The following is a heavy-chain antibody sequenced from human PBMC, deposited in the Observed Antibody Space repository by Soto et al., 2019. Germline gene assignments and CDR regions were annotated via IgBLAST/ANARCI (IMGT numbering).Heavy chain of an antibody. D-gene: IGHD3-10*01. CDR2: ISGTGDRT. Sequence: EVQLLESGGGLVQPGGSLRLSCAASGFTFSSYAMGWVRQTPGEGLEWVSAISGTGDRTFYADYVKGRFTISRDNSKKMLSLQMNSLRAEDTAVYYCAKAIWFGVVLSGGYFAYWGQGTLVTVSS. CDR3: AKAIWFGVVLSGGYFAY. CDR1: GFTFSSYA. J-gene: IGHJ4*02. V-gene: IGHV3-23*01.